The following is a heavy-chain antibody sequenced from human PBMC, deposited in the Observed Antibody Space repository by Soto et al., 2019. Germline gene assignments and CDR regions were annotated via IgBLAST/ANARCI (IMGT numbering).Heavy chain of an antibody. CDR1: GFTFSSYA. D-gene: IGHD3-22*01. Sequence: EVQLLESGGGLAQPGGSLRLSCAASGFTFSSYAMSWVRQAPGKGLEWVSAISGSGVSTCYADSVKGRFTISRDNSKNTLYLQMNSLGAEDTAVYYCAKSPGMYYYNSSGYYHYDYWGQGTLVTVSS. J-gene: IGHJ4*02. CDR2: ISGSGVST. CDR3: AKSPGMYYYNSSGYYHYDY. V-gene: IGHV3-23*01.